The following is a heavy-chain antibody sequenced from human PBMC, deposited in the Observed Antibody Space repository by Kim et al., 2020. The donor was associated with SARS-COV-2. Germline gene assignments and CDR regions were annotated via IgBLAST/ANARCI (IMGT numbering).Heavy chain of an antibody. V-gene: IGHV5-51*01. CDR1: GYSFTNYW. D-gene: IGHD2-8*01. CDR3: ARQGKWPIKPFDP. J-gene: IGHJ5*02. Sequence: GESLKISCKGSGYSFTNYWIGWVRQMPGKGLEWIGIIYPGDSDTRYSPSFQGQVTISADKSISTAYLQWSSLKASDTTMYYCARQGKWPIKPFDPWGQGTLVTVSS. CDR2: IYPGDSDT.